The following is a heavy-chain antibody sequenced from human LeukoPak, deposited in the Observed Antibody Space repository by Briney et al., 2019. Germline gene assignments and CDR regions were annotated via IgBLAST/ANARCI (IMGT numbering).Heavy chain of an antibody. CDR1: GFTFSSYA. D-gene: IGHD2-2*01. CDR2: ISYDGSNK. J-gene: IGHJ6*03. CDR3: ARRGYDCSSTSCYLPPYYYYYYMDV. V-gene: IGHV3-30-3*01. Sequence: PGGSLRLSCAASGFTFSSYAMHWVRQAPGKGLECVAVISYDGSNKYSADSVKGRFTISRDNSKNTLYLQMNSLRAEDTAVYYCARRGYDCSSTSCYLPPYYYYYYMDVWGKGTTVTVSS.